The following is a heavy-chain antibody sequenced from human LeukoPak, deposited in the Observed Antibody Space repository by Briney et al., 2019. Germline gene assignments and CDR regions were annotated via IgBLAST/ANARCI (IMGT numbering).Heavy chain of an antibody. J-gene: IGHJ4*02. CDR1: GLTFSAYG. CDR3: ARDASGGRGWYYFDY. CDR2: VWNDGSNK. D-gene: IGHD6-19*01. Sequence: GGSLRLSCAASGLTFSAYGMHCVRQAPGKGLEWVAVVWNDGSNKYYADSVKGRFTISRDNSKSTLYLEINSLGAEDTAVYYCARDASGGRGWYYFDYWGQGTRVTVSS. V-gene: IGHV3-33*01.